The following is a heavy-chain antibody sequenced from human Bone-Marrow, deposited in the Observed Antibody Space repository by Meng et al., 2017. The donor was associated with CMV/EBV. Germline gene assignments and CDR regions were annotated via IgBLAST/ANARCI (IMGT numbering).Heavy chain of an antibody. CDR1: GGSISSNNNY. J-gene: IGHJ5*02. Sequence: SETLSLTCTVSGGSISSNNNYWAWIRQPPGKGLEWIGSILYSGSTYYNPSLNGRVTTSIDTSKNHFSLKMTSVTAADTAVYYCARGFFSNWFDPWGQGTLVTVSS. V-gene: IGHV4-39*02. CDR3: ARGFFSNWFDP. CDR2: ILYSGST.